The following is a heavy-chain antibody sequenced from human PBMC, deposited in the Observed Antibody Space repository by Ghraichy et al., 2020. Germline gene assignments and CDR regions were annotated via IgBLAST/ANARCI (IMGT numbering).Heavy chain of an antibody. J-gene: IGHJ6*02. CDR2: ISYDGSNK. CDR1: GFTFSSYA. V-gene: IGHV3-30*04. CDR3: ARDRYCTNGACYVGGMDV. Sequence: GSLRLSCAASGFTFSSYAMHWVRQAPGKGLEWVAVISYDGSNKYYADSVKGRFTISRDNSKNTLYLQMNSLRAEDTAVYYCARDRYCTNGACYVGGMDVWGQGTMVTVSS. D-gene: IGHD2-8*01.